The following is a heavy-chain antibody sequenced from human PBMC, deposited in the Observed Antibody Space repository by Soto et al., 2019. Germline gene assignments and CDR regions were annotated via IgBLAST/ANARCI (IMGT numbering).Heavy chain of an antibody. CDR2: TGATGRTT. Sequence: GSLRLSCAASGFTFNICAMTWVRQAPGKGLEWVSTTGATGRTTYYADSVKGRFTVSRDNSKNTLDLQMSNLRAEDTAVYYCATVHNTSRSFDYWGQGTLVTVSS. D-gene: IGHD1-20*01. J-gene: IGHJ4*02. V-gene: IGHV3-23*01. CDR3: ATVHNTSRSFDY. CDR1: GFTFNICA.